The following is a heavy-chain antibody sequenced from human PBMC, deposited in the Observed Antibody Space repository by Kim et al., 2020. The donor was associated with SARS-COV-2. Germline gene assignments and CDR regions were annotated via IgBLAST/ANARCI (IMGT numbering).Heavy chain of an antibody. CDR3: AKLTGSTTYYFFDF. J-gene: IGHJ4*02. V-gene: IGHV3-23*01. D-gene: IGHD3-9*01. Sequence: DSVKDRFTISRDSSKNTLYQEMNNLRGEDKAIYYCAKLTGSTTYYFFDFWGQGTLVTVSS.